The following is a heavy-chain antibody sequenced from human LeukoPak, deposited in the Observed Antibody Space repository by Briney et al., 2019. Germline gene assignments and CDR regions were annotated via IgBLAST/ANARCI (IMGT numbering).Heavy chain of an antibody. Sequence: PGGSLRLSCAASGFPFSNYAMSWVRQAPGKGLEWVSGIGNTGGSTYYADSVKGRFTISRDNSKNTLYLQMNSLRPEDTAVYYCAKNYGDYFYYGMDVWGQGTTVTVSS. J-gene: IGHJ6*02. CDR3: AKNYGDYFYYGMDV. V-gene: IGHV3-23*01. CDR1: GFPFSNYA. CDR2: IGNTGGST. D-gene: IGHD4-17*01.